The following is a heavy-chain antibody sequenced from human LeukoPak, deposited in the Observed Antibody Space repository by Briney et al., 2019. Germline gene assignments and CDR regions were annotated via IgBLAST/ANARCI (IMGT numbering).Heavy chain of an antibody. J-gene: IGHJ4*02. CDR2: ISGSGGST. Sequence: GGSLRLSCAASGFTFSSYAMSWVRQAPGKGLEWVSAISGSGGSTYYADSVKGRFTISRDNSKNTLYLQMNSLRAEDTAVYYCARGGGLLFMNPWGQGTLVTVSS. D-gene: IGHD3-16*01. CDR3: ARGGGLLFMNP. CDR1: GFTFSSYA. V-gene: IGHV3-23*01.